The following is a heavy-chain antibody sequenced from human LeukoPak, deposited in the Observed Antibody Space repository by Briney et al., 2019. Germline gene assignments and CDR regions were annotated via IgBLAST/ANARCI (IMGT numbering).Heavy chain of an antibody. Sequence: GGSLRLSCAASGFTFSSYWMSWVRQAPGKGLEWVSVIYSGGSTYYADSVKGRFTISRDNSKNTLYLQMNSLRAEDTAVYYCARDLYGDYQFDYWGQGTLVTVSS. CDR2: IYSGGST. CDR3: ARDLYGDYQFDY. D-gene: IGHD4-17*01. J-gene: IGHJ4*02. CDR1: GFTFSSYW. V-gene: IGHV3-66*01.